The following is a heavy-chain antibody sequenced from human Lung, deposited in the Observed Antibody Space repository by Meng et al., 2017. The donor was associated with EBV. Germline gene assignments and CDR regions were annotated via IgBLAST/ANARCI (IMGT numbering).Heavy chain of an antibody. CDR2: IYYTGSS. CDR1: GGSVISGGYY. V-gene: IGHV4-31*03. Sequence: QGQCRGAAPGRVQPSQTLSLPCTVPGGSVISGGYYWSWIRQQPGKGLEWIGYIYYTGSSFYNPSLKSRVTISVDTSKNQFSLKLSSVTAADTAVYYCAATVNDGYFDDWGQGTLVTASS. CDR3: AATVNDGYFDD. J-gene: IGHJ4*02. D-gene: IGHD4-11*01.